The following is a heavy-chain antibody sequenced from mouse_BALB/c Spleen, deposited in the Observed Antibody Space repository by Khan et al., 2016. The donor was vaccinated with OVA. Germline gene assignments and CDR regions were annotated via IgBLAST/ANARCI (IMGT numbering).Heavy chain of an antibody. J-gene: IGHJ4*01. CDR2: IAPGSGSF. Sequence: DLVMPGAAVTLSCKASRYTFTSYWINWIKQRPGQGLEWIGRIAPGSGSFSYNDIFKGKSIVTVDASSTTAYIQLSSLSSEDSAASSCGRSNYYGSSLYAMDYWGRGTSVTVSA. D-gene: IGHD1-1*01. CDR1: RYTFTSYW. CDR3: GRSNYYGSSLYAMDY. V-gene: IGHV1S41*01.